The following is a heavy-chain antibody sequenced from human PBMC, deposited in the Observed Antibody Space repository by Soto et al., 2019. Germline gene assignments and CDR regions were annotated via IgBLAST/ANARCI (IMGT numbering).Heavy chain of an antibody. CDR3: ARDSVSGSATYHDY. D-gene: IGHD3-10*01. CDR2: IYYSGST. CDR1: GGSISSGDYY. Sequence: PSETLSLTCTVSGGSISSGDYYWSWIRQPPGKGLEWIGYIYYSGSTYYNPSLKSRVTISVDTPKNQFSLKLSSVTAADTAVYYCARDSVSGSATYHDYWGQGTLVTVSS. V-gene: IGHV4-30-4*01. J-gene: IGHJ4*02.